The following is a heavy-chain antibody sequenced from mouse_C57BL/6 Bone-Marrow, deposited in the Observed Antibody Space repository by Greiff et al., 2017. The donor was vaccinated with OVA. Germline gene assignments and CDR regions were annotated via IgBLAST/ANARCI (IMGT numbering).Heavy chain of an antibody. Sequence: VQLQQSGAELVRPGASVKLSCTASGFNITNNYMHWVKQRPEQGLEWIGRIDPANGNTKYAPKFQGKATITADTSSNTAYLQLSILTSEDTTVYCCAILYYYGGRYAIDYWGQGTAVTVSS. V-gene: IGHV14-3*01. CDR1: GFNITNNY. CDR2: IDPANGNT. D-gene: IGHD1-1*01. J-gene: IGHJ4*01. CDR3: AILYYYGGRYAIDY.